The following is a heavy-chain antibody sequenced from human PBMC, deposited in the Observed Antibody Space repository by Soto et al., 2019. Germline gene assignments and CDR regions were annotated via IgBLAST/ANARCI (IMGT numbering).Heavy chain of an antibody. CDR2: ISAYNGNT. Sequence: ASVKISCTASGYTFTSYGISWVRQAPGQGLEWMGWISAYNGNTNYAQKLQGRVTMTTDTSTSTAYMELRSLRSDDTAVYYCAREKGAVQLWHGYYYGMDVWGQGTTVTVSS. CDR3: AREKGAVQLWHGYYYGMDV. J-gene: IGHJ6*02. CDR1: GYTFTSYG. D-gene: IGHD5-18*01. V-gene: IGHV1-18*01.